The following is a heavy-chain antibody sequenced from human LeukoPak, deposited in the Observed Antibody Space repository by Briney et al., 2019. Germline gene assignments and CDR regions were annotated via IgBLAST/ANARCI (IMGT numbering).Heavy chain of an antibody. CDR2: IRYDGKTE. J-gene: IGHJ4*02. CDR3: VRDGMVTEPINY. CDR1: GFIFSNYG. D-gene: IGHD2-21*02. V-gene: IGHV3-30*02. Sequence: GGSLRLSCVVSGFIFSNYGMHWVRQAPGKGLEWVGFIRYDGKTEHYAGSVKGRLTVSRDTSKNTLYLQVNSLRVEDTAVYYCVRDGMVTEPINYWGQGTLVTVSS.